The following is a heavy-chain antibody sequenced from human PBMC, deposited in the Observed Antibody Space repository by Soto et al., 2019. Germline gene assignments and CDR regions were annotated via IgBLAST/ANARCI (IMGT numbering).Heavy chain of an antibody. J-gene: IGHJ5*02. V-gene: IGHV4-4*07. CDR1: VGSISSYY. CDR2: IYTSGST. CDR3: ARERPQLVRAYNWFEA. Sequence: SDTLSRTCTFSVGSISSYYWSCIRHPAGKGLEWIGRIYTSGSTNYNPSLKSRVTMSVDTSKNQFSLKLSSVTAADTAVYYCARERPQLVRAYNWFEAWGQGTLVIV. D-gene: IGHD6-13*01.